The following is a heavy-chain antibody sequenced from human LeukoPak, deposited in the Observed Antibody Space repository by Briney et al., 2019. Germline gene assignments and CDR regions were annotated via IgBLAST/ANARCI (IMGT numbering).Heavy chain of an antibody. J-gene: IGHJ3*02. D-gene: IGHD3-22*01. V-gene: IGHV4-30-2*01. Sequence: SETLSLTCAVSGGSISSGGHSWSWIRQPPGKGLEWIGYIYHSGSTYYNPSLKSRVTISVDRSKNQFSLKLSSVTAADTAVYYCARLIPSDYYDSSGYPLEAFDIWGQGTMVTVSS. CDR1: GGSISSGGHS. CDR3: ARLIPSDYYDSSGYPLEAFDI. CDR2: IYHSGST.